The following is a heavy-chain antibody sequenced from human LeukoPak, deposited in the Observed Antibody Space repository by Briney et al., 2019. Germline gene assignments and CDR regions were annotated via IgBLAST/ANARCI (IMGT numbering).Heavy chain of an antibody. CDR3: ASVWFGPTIHGYFQH. V-gene: IGHV1-69*01. D-gene: IGHD3-10*01. J-gene: IGHJ1*01. CDR1: GGAFSSYT. Sequence: SVKVSCKASGGAFSSYTISWVRQAPGQGLEWMGGIIPIFGTTNYAQRFQGRVTISADESTSTAYMELSSMRSEDTAVYYCASVWFGPTIHGYFQHWGQGTLVTVSS. CDR2: IIPIFGTT.